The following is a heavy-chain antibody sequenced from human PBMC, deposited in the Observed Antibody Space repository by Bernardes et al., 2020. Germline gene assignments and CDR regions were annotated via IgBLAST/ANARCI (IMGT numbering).Heavy chain of an antibody. V-gene: IGHV3-21*01. Sequence: GGSLRLSCAASGFTFSSYSMNWVRQAPGKGLEWVSSISSSSSYIYYADSVKGRFTISRDNAKNSLYLQMNSLRAEDTAVYYCARDMGPRDFWSGYHNYYYYGMDVWGKGTTVTVSS. CDR3: ARDMGPRDFWSGYHNYYYYGMDV. J-gene: IGHJ6*04. D-gene: IGHD3-3*01. CDR1: GFTFSSYS. CDR2: ISSSSSYI.